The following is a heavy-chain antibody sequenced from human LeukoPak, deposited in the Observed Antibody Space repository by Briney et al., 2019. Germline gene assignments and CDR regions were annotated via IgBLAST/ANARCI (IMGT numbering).Heavy chain of an antibody. J-gene: IGHJ5*02. V-gene: IGHV3-30*18. D-gene: IGHD6-13*01. CDR3: AKAYSSSQGDWFDP. CDR2: ISYDGSNK. CDR1: GFTFSSYG. Sequence: GGSLTLSCAASGFTFSSYGMHWVRQAPGKGLEWVAVISYDGSNKYYADSVKGRFTISRDNSKNTLYLQMNSLRAEDTAVYYCAKAYSSSQGDWFDPWGQGTLVTVSS.